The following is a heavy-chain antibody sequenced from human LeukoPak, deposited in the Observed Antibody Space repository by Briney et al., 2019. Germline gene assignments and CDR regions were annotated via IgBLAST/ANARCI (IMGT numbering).Heavy chain of an antibody. CDR1: GFTVSSNY. CDR2: TYSGGST. Sequence: GGSLRLSCAASGFTVSSNYMSWVRQAPGKGLEWVSVTYSGGSTYYADSVKGRFTISRDNSKNTLYPQMNSLRAEDTAVYYCAREGGSSGSAFDIWGQGTMVTVSS. CDR3: AREGGSSGSAFDI. J-gene: IGHJ3*02. V-gene: IGHV3-53*01. D-gene: IGHD3-22*01.